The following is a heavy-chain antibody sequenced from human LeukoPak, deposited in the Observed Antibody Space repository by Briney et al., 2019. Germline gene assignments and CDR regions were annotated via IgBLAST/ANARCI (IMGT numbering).Heavy chain of an antibody. V-gene: IGHV3-21*01. J-gene: IGHJ4*02. Sequence: GGSLRLSCAASGFTFSSYSMNWVRQAPGKGLEWVSSISSSSSYIYYADSVKGRFTISRDNAKNSLYLQMNSLRAENTAVYYCARNLGSSGWYLPTDYWGQGTLVTVSS. CDR3: ARNLGSSGWYLPTDY. D-gene: IGHD6-19*01. CDR2: ISSSSSYI. CDR1: GFTFSSYS.